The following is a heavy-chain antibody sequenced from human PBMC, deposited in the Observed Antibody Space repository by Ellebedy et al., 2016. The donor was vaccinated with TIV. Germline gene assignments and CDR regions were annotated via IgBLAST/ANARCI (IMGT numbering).Heavy chain of an antibody. CDR1: GFTFSSYW. CDR3: ARGGSGYYPYYFDY. Sequence: GESLKISXAASGFTFSSYWMSWIRQAPGKGLEWVSYISSSGSTIYYADSVKGRFTISRDNAKNSLYLQMNSLRAEDTAVYYCARGGSGYYPYYFDYWGQGTLVTVSS. V-gene: IGHV3-11*01. D-gene: IGHD3-22*01. CDR2: ISSSGSTI. J-gene: IGHJ4*02.